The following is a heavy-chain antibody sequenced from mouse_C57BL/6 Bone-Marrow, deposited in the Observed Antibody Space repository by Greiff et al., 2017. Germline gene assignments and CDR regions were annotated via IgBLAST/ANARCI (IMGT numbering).Heavy chain of an antibody. J-gene: IGHJ1*03. V-gene: IGHV3-3*01. CDR1: GFSINSDCY. CDR2: TFYSGIT. Sequence: EVMLVESGPSLVRPSQTLSLTCTVTGFSINSDCYWIWIRQFPGNKLEYIGYTFYSGITYYNPSLESRTYITRDTSKNQFSLKLSSVTTEDTATYYCARSAWSYWYFDVWGTGTTVTVSS. CDR3: ARSAWSYWYFDV.